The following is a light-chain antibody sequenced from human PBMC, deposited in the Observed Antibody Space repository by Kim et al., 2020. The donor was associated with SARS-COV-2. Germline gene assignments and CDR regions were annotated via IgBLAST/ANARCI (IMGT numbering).Light chain of an antibody. J-gene: IGLJ3*02. V-gene: IGLV4-69*01. CDR3: QTWGTGNWV. CDR2: LNSDGSH. Sequence: SVKLTCTLSSGHSSYDIAWHQQRPEKGPRYLMKLNSDGSHSKGDGIPDRFSGSSSGAERYLTISRLQSEDEADYYCQTWGTGNWVFGGGTKLTVL. CDR1: SGHSSYD.